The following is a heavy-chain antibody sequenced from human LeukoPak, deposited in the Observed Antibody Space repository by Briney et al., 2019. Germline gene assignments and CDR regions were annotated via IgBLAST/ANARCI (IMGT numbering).Heavy chain of an antibody. J-gene: IGHJ2*01. CDR2: VFHSGST. Sequence: SETLSLTCTVSGYSFSSAYYWGWIRQPPGKGLDWIGSVFHSGSTYYNPSLKSRVTISVDTSKNQFSLKLSSLTAADTAVYYCARVGYCSGGSCYPVYWYFDLWGRGTRVTVST. CDR3: ARVGYCSGGSCYPVYWYFDL. D-gene: IGHD2-15*01. CDR1: GYSFSSAYY. V-gene: IGHV4-38-2*02.